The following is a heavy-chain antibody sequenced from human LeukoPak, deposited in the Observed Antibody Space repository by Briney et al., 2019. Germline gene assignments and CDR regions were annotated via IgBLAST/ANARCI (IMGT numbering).Heavy chain of an antibody. Sequence: ASVKVSCKASGYTFTSYAMHWVRQAPGQRLEWMGWINAGNGNTKYTQKFQDRVTITRDTSASTAYMELSSLRSEDTAVYYCARVQWLDYFDYWGQGTLVTVSS. CDR2: INAGNGNT. V-gene: IGHV1-3*01. J-gene: IGHJ4*02. D-gene: IGHD6-19*01. CDR1: GYTFTSYA. CDR3: ARVQWLDYFDY.